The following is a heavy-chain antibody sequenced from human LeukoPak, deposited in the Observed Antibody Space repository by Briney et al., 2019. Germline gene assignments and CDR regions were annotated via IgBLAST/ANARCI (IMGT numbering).Heavy chain of an antibody. D-gene: IGHD6-19*01. CDR3: ARQPAPYSSGWYDGFDI. CDR1: GGSISRYH. V-gene: IGHV4-4*07. J-gene: IGHJ3*02. Sequence: SATLSLTCTVSGGSISRYHWSWIRQPAGKGLEWIGRIYTSGSTNYNPSLKSRVTMSVDTSKNQFSLKLSSVTAADTAVYYCARQPAPYSSGWYDGFDIWGQGTMVTVSA. CDR2: IYTSGST.